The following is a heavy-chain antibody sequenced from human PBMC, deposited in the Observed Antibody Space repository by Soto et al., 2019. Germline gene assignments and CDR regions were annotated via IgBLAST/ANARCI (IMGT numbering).Heavy chain of an antibody. J-gene: IGHJ4*02. CDR1: GGSISSGGYY. CDR2: IYYSGST. D-gene: IGHD2-15*01. CDR3: ARVQGVGYCSGGSCYSFDY. Sequence: SETLSLTCTVSGGSISSGGYYWSWIRQHPGKGLEWIGYIYYSGSTYYNPSLKSRVTISVDTSKNQFSLKLSSVTAADTAVYYCARVQGVGYCSGGSCYSFDYWGQGTLVTVSS. V-gene: IGHV4-31*03.